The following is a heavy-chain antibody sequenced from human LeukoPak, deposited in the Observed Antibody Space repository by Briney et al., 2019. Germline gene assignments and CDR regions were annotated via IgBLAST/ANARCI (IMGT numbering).Heavy chain of an antibody. D-gene: IGHD3-10*01. CDR3: AKDLSIHYGYRGFDP. Sequence: SVKGQFTISRDNSKNTLYLQMDSLRAEDTAVYYCAKDLSIHYGYRGFDPWGQGTLVTVSS. J-gene: IGHJ5*02. V-gene: IGHV3-30*02.